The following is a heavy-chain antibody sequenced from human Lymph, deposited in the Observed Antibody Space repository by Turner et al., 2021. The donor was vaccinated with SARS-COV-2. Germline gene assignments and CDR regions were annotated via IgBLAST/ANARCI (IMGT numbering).Heavy chain of an antibody. J-gene: IGHJ5*02. CDR3: ARDSPYCSSTSCYDP. CDR1: GGTFSSYA. Sequence: QVQLVQSGAEVKKPGSSVKVSCKASGGTFSSYAITWVRQAPGQGLEWRGGIIPIRAIANYAQKFQGRVTITADKSTSTAYMELSSLRSEDTAVYYCARDSPYCSSTSCYDPWGQGTLVTVSS. D-gene: IGHD2-2*01. CDR2: IIPIRAIA. V-gene: IGHV1-69*10.